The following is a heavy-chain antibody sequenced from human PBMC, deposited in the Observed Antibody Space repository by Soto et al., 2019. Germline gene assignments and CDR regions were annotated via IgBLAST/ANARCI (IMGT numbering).Heavy chain of an antibody. CDR3: AGEGAYYYGSGSYADFDY. CDR1: GFLFRTYW. V-gene: IGHV3-7*01. J-gene: IGHJ4*02. D-gene: IGHD3-10*01. Sequence: PGGSLRLSCEASGFLFRTYWMSWVRQGPGKGLEWVAKIKQDGREKYYVDSVKGRFTISRDNAKNSLYLQMNNVRAEDTAVYYCAGEGAYYYGSGSYADFDYWGQGTRLTVSS. CDR2: IKQDGREK.